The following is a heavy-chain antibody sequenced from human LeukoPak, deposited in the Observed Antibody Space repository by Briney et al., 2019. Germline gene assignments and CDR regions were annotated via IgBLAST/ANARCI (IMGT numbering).Heavy chain of an antibody. D-gene: IGHD4-17*01. J-gene: IGHJ4*02. Sequence: PGGSLRLSCSASGFTFSSYAMHWIRQAPGKGLEWVAVISYDGSNKYYADSVKGRFTISRDNSKNTLYLQMNSLRAEDTAVYYCARSADYGDPRFQFDYWGQGTLVTVSS. CDR1: GFTFSSYA. CDR2: ISYDGSNK. V-gene: IGHV3-30-3*01. CDR3: ARSADYGDPRFQFDY.